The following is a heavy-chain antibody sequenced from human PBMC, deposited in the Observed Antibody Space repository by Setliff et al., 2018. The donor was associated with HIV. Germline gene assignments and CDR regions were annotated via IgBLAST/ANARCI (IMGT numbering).Heavy chain of an antibody. CDR3: ARGHLDRDYWEDIVGNWFAP. Sequence: ASVKVSCKASGSTFSNYDINWVRQAPGQGLEWMGWMNPKSGNTGYAQKFQGRVTMTSNTFIGTAYMELSSLTSEDTAVYYCARGHLDRDYWEDIVGNWFAPCGQGTLVTVSS. CDR1: GSTFSNYD. V-gene: IGHV1-8*02. J-gene: IGHJ5*02. CDR2: MNPKSGNT. D-gene: IGHD2-21*01.